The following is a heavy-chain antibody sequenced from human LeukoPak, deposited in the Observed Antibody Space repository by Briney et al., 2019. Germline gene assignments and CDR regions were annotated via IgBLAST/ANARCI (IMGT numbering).Heavy chain of an antibody. V-gene: IGHV4-31*03. CDR3: ARAEVDTAMVGTFDY. CDR1: GGSISSGGYY. Sequence: PSETLSLTCTVSGGSISSGGYYWSWIRQHPGKGLEWIGYIYYSGSTYYNPSLKSRVTISVDTSKNQFSLKLSSVTAADTAVYYCARAEVDTAMVGTFDYWGQGTLVTVSS. J-gene: IGHJ4*02. D-gene: IGHD5-18*01. CDR2: IYYSGST.